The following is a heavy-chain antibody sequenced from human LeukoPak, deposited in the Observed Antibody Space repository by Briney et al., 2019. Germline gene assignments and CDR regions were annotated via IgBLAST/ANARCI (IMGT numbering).Heavy chain of an antibody. Sequence: NPSETLFLTCTVSGGSISSSSYYWGWICQPPGKGLEWIGSIYYSRSTYYNPSLKSRVTISVDTSKNQFSLKLSSVTAADTAVYYCARSPYSGSYYGHYYPYYFDYWGQGTLVTVSS. V-gene: IGHV4-39*01. CDR3: ARSPYSGSYYGHYYPYYFDY. D-gene: IGHD1-26*01. CDR1: GGSISSSSYY. J-gene: IGHJ4*02. CDR2: IYYSRST.